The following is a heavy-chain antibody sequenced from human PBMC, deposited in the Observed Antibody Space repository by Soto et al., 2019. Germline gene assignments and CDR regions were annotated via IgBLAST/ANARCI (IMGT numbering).Heavy chain of an antibody. V-gene: IGHV4-34*01. CDR1: GESFIGYY. CDR2: INHGGST. CDR3: ARTDTVTTNCFDP. Sequence: SETLSLTCAVYGESFIGYYWTWIRQSPGKGLEWIGEINHGGSTNYNPSLKSRVTISIDTSKNQFSLKLTSVTAADTSVYYCARTDTVTTNCFDPWGQGTLVTVSS. J-gene: IGHJ5*02. D-gene: IGHD5-12*01.